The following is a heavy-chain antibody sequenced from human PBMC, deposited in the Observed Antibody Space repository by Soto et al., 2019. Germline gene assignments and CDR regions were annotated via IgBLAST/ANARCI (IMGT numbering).Heavy chain of an antibody. Sequence: GASVKVSCKASGYTFTSYGISWVRQAPGQGLEWMGWISAYNGNTNYAQKLQGRVTMTTDTSTSTAYMELRSLRSDDTAVYYCARAYLYYYDSSGYYSSWFDPWGQGTLVTVSS. CDR1: GYTFTSYG. D-gene: IGHD3-22*01. CDR2: ISAYNGNT. J-gene: IGHJ5*02. CDR3: ARAYLYYYDSSGYYSSWFDP. V-gene: IGHV1-18*01.